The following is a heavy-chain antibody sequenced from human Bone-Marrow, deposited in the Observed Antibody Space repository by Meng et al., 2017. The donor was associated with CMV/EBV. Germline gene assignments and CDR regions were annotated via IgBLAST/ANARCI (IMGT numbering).Heavy chain of an antibody. J-gene: IGHJ4*02. CDR3: ARDKGYRHGYNYVLPDY. Sequence: ASVKVSCKASGYTFTGSYMHWVRQAPGQGLEWMGWINPNSGGTKYAQKFQGRVTMTRDTSISTAYMELSRLRSDDTAVYYCARDKGYRHGYNYVLPDYWGQGTLVTVSS. D-gene: IGHD5-24*01. V-gene: IGHV1-2*02. CDR1: GYTFTGSY. CDR2: INPNSGGT.